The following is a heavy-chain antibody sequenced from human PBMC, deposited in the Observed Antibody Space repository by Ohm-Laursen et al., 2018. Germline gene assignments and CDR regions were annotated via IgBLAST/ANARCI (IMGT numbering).Heavy chain of an antibody. CDR3: VKDTSPYYYDSSAYSTSFDY. CDR2: ITWNSGTI. D-gene: IGHD3-22*01. Sequence: SLRLSCAASGFTFDDYAMHWVRQAPGKGLEWVSGITWNSGTITYADSVKGRFTISRDNAKNSLYLQMNSLRAEDTALYYCVKDTSPYYYDSSAYSTSFDYWGQGTLVTVSS. CDR1: GFTFDDYA. J-gene: IGHJ4*02. V-gene: IGHV3-9*01.